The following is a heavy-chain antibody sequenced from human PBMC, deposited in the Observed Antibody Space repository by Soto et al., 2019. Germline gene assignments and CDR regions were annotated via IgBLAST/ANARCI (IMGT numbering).Heavy chain of an antibody. CDR1: GFSFNTYG. CDR2: ISYDGSEE. V-gene: IGHV3-30*18. Sequence: QVQLVESGGGVVQPGRSLRLSCAASGFSFNTYGMHWVRQAPGKGLEWVAVISYDGSEEHYADSVKGRFTISRDKSNYMLYLQLENLRAEDTAVYYCAKDRPVGCGGDCPFDFWGQGTLVTVSS. CDR3: AKDRPVGCGGDCPFDF. J-gene: IGHJ4*02. D-gene: IGHD2-21*02.